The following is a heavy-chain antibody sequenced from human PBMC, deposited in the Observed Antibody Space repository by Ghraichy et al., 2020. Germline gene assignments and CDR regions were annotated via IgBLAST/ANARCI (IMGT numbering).Heavy chain of an antibody. J-gene: IGHJ4*02. CDR2: ISGSGGST. CDR3: AKFSGIRSE. V-gene: IGHV3-23*01. Sequence: LSLTCAASGFTFSSYAMSWVRQAPGKGLEWVSAISGSGGSTYYADSVKGRFTISRDNSKNTLYLQMNSLRAEDTAVYYCAKFSGIRSEWGQGTLVTVSS. CDR1: GFTFSSYA. D-gene: IGHD5-12*01.